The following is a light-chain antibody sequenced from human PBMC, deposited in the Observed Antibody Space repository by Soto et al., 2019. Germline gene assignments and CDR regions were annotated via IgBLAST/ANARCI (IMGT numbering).Light chain of an antibody. CDR2: KAS. J-gene: IGKJ5*01. V-gene: IGKV1-5*03. Sequence: DIHMTQSPSTLSAALGDRVTITFRASQTISMWLAWYQQKPGKAPNLLIYKASSLESGVPSRFSGSGSGTEFTLTISSLQPEDFATYYCQQSYSTPITFGQGTRLEIK. CDR1: QTISMW. CDR3: QQSYSTPIT.